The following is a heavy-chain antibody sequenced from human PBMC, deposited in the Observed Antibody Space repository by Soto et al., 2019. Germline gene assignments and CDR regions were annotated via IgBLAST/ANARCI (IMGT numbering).Heavy chain of an antibody. CDR2: IIPIFGTA. V-gene: IGHV1-69*13. J-gene: IGHJ6*02. Sequence: ASVKVSCKASGGTFSSYAISWVRQAPGQGLEWMGGIIPIFGTANYAQKFQGRVTITADESTSTAYMELSSLRSEDTAVYYRASRYCSGGSCYSESYYYYGMDVWGQGTTVTVSS. CDR1: GGTFSSYA. D-gene: IGHD2-15*01. CDR3: ASRYCSGGSCYSESYYYYGMDV.